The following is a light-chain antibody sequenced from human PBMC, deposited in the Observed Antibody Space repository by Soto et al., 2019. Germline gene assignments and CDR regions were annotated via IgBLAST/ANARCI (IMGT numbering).Light chain of an antibody. CDR3: ASWDSSLSAGV. CDR1: SSNVGNNL. J-gene: IGLJ2*01. CDR2: DNN. V-gene: IGLV1-51*01. Sequence: QSVLTQPPSVSAAPGQKVTISCSGSSSNVGNNLVSWYQQLPGTAPTLVIYDNNRRPWGIPDRFSGSKSGASATLGISGLQTGDEANYYCASWDSSLSAGVFGGGTKVTVL.